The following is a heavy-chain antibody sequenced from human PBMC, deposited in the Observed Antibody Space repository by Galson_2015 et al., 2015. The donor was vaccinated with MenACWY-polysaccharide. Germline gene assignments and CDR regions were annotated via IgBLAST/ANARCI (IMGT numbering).Heavy chain of an antibody. CDR3: ARVRRVLRGLDP. CDR2: MNPNSGNT. J-gene: IGHJ5*02. D-gene: IGHD3-9*01. CDR1: GYTFTSYD. Sequence: SVKVSCKASGYTFTSYDINWVRQATGQGLEWMGWMNPNSGNTGYAQKFQGRVTMTRNTSISTAYMELSSLRSEDTAVYYCARVRRVLRGLDPWGQGTLVTVSS. V-gene: IGHV1-8*01.